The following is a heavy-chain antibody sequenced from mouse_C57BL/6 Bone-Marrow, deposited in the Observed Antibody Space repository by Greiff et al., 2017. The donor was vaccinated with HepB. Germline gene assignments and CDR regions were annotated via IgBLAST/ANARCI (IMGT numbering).Heavy chain of an antibody. D-gene: IGHD2-4*01. CDR3: ARDDYGRAWFAY. Sequence: EVQLQQSGPELVKPGASVKISCKASGYTFTDYYMNWVKQSHGKSLEWIGDINPNNGGTSYNQKFKGKATLTVDKSSSTAYMELRSLTSEDSAVYYCARDDYGRAWFAYWGQGTLVTVSA. CDR1: GYTFTDYY. CDR2: INPNNGGT. V-gene: IGHV1-26*01. J-gene: IGHJ3*01.